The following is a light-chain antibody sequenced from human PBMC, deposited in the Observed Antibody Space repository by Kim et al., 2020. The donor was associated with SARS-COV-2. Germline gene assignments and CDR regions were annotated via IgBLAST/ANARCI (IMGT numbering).Light chain of an antibody. CDR1: SLRSYY. J-gene: IGLJ3*02. V-gene: IGLV3-19*01. Sequence: SSELTQDPAVSVALGQTVRITCQGDSLRSYYASWYQQKPGQAPVLVIYGKNNRPSGIPDRFSGSSSGNTASLTFTGAQAEDEADYYCNSRDSSGNWVFGGGTKLTVL. CDR2: GKN. CDR3: NSRDSSGNWV.